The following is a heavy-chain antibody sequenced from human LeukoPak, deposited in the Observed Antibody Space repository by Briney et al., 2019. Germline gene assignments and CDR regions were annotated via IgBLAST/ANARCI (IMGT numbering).Heavy chain of an antibody. CDR1: GYSFTSYW. CDR3: ARPNWARRYFDY. V-gene: IGHV5-10-1*04. D-gene: IGHD7-27*01. CDR2: TDPSDSYT. Sequence: GESLKISCKGSGYSFTSYWISWVRQMPGKGLEWMGRTDPSDSYTNYSPSFQGQVTISADKSISTAYLQWSSLKASDTAMYYCARPNWARRYFDYWGQGTLVTVSS. J-gene: IGHJ4*02.